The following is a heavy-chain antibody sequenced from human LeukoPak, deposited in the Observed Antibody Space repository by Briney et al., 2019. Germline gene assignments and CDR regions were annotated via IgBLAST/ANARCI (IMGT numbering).Heavy chain of an antibody. CDR1: GFTFSNYA. D-gene: IGHD2-2*01. CDR3: XKWGGTXTIGTLWYGPLDH. V-gene: IGHV3-23*01. Sequence: GGSLRLSCAASGFTFSNYAMSWVRQAPGKGLEWVSSISGSGGSTYYADSVKGHFTISRDNSKTTVYLKITSLRVEDTARYYXXKWGGTXTIGTLWYGPLDHWGQGSQVTVSS. J-gene: IGHJ4*02. CDR2: ISGSGGST.